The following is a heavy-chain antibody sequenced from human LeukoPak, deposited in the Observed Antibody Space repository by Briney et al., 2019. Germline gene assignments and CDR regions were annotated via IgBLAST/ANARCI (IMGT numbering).Heavy chain of an antibody. CDR2: ISSSSSYI. CDR3: ARRSGWLQNQSSADQPNFDY. J-gene: IGHJ4*02. CDR1: GFTFNSCS. Sequence: GGSLRLSCAASGFTFNSCSMNWVRQAPGKGLEWVSSISSSSSYIYYTDSVKGRFTISRDNAKNSLYLHMNSLRAEDTAVYYCARRSGWLQNQSSADQPNFDYWGQGALVTVSS. V-gene: IGHV3-21*01. D-gene: IGHD5-24*01.